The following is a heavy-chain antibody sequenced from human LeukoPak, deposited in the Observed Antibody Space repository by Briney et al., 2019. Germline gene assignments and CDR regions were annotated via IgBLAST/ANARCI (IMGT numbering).Heavy chain of an antibody. Sequence: PGGSLRLSCAAFGFPLSSYGMHWVRQAPGKGLEWVAVIWYDGSKRYYADSVKGRFTISKDSTLYLQMSSLRAEDTAFYYCARDIGHNGDYMFDLWGQGTPVTVSS. CDR1: GFPLSSYG. D-gene: IGHD4-17*01. J-gene: IGHJ5*02. CDR2: IWYDGSKR. CDR3: ARDIGHNGDYMFDL. V-gene: IGHV3-33*01.